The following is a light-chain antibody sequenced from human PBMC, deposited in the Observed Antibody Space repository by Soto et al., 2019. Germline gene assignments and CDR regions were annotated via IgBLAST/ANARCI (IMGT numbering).Light chain of an antibody. Sequence: DIQMTQSPSSLSASVGDRVTITCRASQDISNYLNWYQQRPGKAPKLLIYDASNLERGVPSRFSGTRSGTHFTFAITSLQPKDVATYYCQQSDSLPITFGHWTRLEI. J-gene: IGKJ5*01. V-gene: IGKV1-33*01. CDR3: QQSDSLPIT. CDR1: QDISNY. CDR2: DAS.